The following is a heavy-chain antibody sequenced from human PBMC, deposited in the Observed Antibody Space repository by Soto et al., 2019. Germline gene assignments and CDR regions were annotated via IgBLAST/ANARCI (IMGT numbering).Heavy chain of an antibody. D-gene: IGHD3-10*01. CDR3: ARGLWFGELGAFDI. CDR1: GYTFTSYD. J-gene: IGHJ3*02. V-gene: IGHV1-8*01. Sequence: ALVKVSCKASGYTFTSYDINWVRQATGQGLEWMGWMNPNSGNTGYAQKFQGRVTMTRNTSISTAYMELSSLRSEDTAVYYCARGLWFGELGAFDIWGQGTMVTVSS. CDR2: MNPNSGNT.